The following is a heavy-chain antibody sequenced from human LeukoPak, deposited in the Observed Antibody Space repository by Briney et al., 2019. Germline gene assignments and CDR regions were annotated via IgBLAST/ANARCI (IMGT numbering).Heavy chain of an antibody. CDR2: ISYDGSNK. CDR3: AKVFFDSNDVVGNY. CDR1: GFIFSDYD. Sequence: PGGSLRLSCAASGFIFSDYDMHWVRQAPGKGLEWVAVISYDGSNKYYADSVKGRFTISRDNSKNTLYLQMNSLRAEDTAVYYCAKVFFDSNDVVGNYWGQGTLVTVSS. J-gene: IGHJ4*02. D-gene: IGHD1-1*01. V-gene: IGHV3-30*18.